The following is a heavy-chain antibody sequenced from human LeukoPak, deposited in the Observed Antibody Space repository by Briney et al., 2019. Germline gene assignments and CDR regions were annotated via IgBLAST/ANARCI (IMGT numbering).Heavy chain of an antibody. Sequence: GASVKVSCKASGYTFTSYGISWVRQAPGQGLEWMGGIIPIFGTANYAQKFQGRVTITADESTSTAYMELSSLRSEDTAVYYCARLPGIPYYYYGMDVWGQGTTVTVSS. J-gene: IGHJ6*02. CDR2: IIPIFGTA. CDR1: GYTFTSYG. D-gene: IGHD1-14*01. V-gene: IGHV1-69*13. CDR3: ARLPGIPYYYYGMDV.